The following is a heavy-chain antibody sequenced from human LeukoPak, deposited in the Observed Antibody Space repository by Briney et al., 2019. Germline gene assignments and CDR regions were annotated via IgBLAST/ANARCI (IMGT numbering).Heavy chain of an antibody. CDR3: TTKMAAY. V-gene: IGHV3-15*01. J-gene: IGHJ4*02. CDR2: IKSKTDDGTT. Sequence: GGSLRLSCAASGFTFSNAWMSWLRQAPGKGLEWVGRIKSKTDDGTTDYAAPVKGRFTITRDDSKNTLYQQMNRLKTEDTAVYYWTTKMAAYWGQGTLVTVSS. D-gene: IGHD5-24*01. CDR1: GFTFSNAW.